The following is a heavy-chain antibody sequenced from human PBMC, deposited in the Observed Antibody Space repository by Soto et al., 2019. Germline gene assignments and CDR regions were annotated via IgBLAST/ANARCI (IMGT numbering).Heavy chain of an antibody. CDR3: TRDDFHCNGVGCYGVHMDA. J-gene: IGHJ6*03. Sequence: EVQLVESGGGLVQPGGSLRLSCAASGFSVNSKDMSWVRQAPGKGLEWVSLIQSGGSTYYAGSVKGRFTISRDFSENTLFLQMNSLTVEDTAVYYCTRDDFHCNGVGCYGVHMDAWGKGTTVTVS. CDR2: IQSGGST. D-gene: IGHD2-8*02. CDR1: GFSVNSKD. V-gene: IGHV3-66*01.